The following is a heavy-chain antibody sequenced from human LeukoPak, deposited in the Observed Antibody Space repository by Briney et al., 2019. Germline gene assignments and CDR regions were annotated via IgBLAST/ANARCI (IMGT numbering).Heavy chain of an antibody. D-gene: IGHD2-2*02. CDR2: ISGSGGSR. J-gene: IGHJ4*02. V-gene: IGHV3-23*01. CDR1: GFTFSSYA. CDR3: AKAGYKYYFDY. Sequence: GGSLRLSCAASGFTFSSYAMSWVRQAPGKGLEWVSAISGSGGSRYYADSVKRRFTISRDNSKNTLYLQMNSRRAEETVVYYCAKAGYKYYFDYWGQGTLVTVSS.